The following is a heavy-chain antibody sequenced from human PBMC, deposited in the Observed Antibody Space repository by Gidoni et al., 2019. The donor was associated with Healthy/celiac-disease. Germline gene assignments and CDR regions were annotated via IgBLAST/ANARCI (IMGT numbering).Heavy chain of an antibody. CDR2: IYYSGST. D-gene: IGHD6-19*01. CDR1: GGSISSYY. Sequence: QVQLQESGPGLVKPSETLSLTCTVSGGSISSYYWSWIRQPPGKGLEWIGYIYYSGSTNYNPSLKSRVTISVDTSKNQFSLKLSSVTAADTAVYYCARLSGYSSGWYYFDYWGQGTLVTVSS. J-gene: IGHJ4*02. CDR3: ARLSGYSSGWYYFDY. V-gene: IGHV4-59*08.